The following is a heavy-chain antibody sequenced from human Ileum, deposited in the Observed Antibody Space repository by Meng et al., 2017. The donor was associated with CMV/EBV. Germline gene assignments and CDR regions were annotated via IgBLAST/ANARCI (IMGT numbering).Heavy chain of an antibody. V-gene: IGHV3-53*01. Sequence: QTVGPGVDLCRTGGALRLSFEASGLMFSSHYMSWVRQTPGTGLECVSVLYSGGSAYYADSVRGRFTISRDNSKNTLYLQMNNLRAEDTAMYYCARDQGRGFTDIDYWGQGTLVTVSS. CDR3: ARDQGRGFTDIDY. CDR2: LYSGGSA. J-gene: IGHJ4*02. CDR1: GLMFSSHY.